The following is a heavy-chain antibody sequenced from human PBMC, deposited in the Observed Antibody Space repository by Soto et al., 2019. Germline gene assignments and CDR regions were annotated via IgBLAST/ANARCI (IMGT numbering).Heavy chain of an antibody. CDR2: IYPGDSDT. D-gene: IGHD6-6*01. J-gene: IGHJ4*02. Sequence: PGASLKISCKGSGYSFNSYWIGWVRQMRGKGLEWMGIIYPGDSDTRYSPSFQGQVTISADKSISTAYLQWSSLKASDTAIYYCAAYTSSSVRHFDHWGQGTLVTVSS. CDR3: AAYTSSSVRHFDH. V-gene: IGHV5-51*01. CDR1: GYSFNSYW.